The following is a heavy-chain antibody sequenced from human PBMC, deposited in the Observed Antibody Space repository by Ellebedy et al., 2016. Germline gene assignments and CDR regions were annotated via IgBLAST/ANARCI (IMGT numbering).Heavy chain of an antibody. CDR2: IKGDGSEK. CDR1: GFTFSSSW. CDR3: VKGGAWDLDY. Sequence: GGSLRLSCAASGFTFSSSWMSWVRQAPGRGLEWVANIKGDGSEKYYVDSVKGRFTISRDNAKNSLYLQMNSLRAEDTAVYYCVKGGAWDLDYWGQGTQVTVSS. V-gene: IGHV3-7*03. J-gene: IGHJ4*02. D-gene: IGHD1-26*01.